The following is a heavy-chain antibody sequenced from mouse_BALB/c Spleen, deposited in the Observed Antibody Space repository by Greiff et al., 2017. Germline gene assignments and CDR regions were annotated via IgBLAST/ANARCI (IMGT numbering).Heavy chain of an antibody. CDR2: ISYDGSN. V-gene: IGHV3-6*02. CDR3: ARADSSGYVRAMDY. Sequence: ESGPGLVKPSQSLSLTCSVTGYSITSGYSWNWIRQFPGNKLEWMGYISYDGSNNYNPSLKNRISITRDTSKNQFFLKLNSVTTEDTATYYCARADSSGYVRAMDYWGQGTSVTVSS. J-gene: IGHJ4*01. CDR1: GYSITSGYS. D-gene: IGHD3-2*01.